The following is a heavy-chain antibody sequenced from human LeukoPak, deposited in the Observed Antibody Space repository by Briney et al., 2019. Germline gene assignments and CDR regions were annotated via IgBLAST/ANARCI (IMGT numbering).Heavy chain of an antibody. J-gene: IGHJ6*02. D-gene: IGHD3-16*01. CDR1: GFTFSSYA. CDR3: ARGGHWAKDYYYGMDV. Sequence: PGRSLRLSCAASGFTFSSYAMHWVRQAPGKGLEGVAVISYDGSNKYYADSVKGRFTISRGNSKNTLYLQMNSLRAEDTAVYYCARGGHWAKDYYYGMDVWGQGTTVTVSS. CDR2: ISYDGSNK. V-gene: IGHV3-30-3*01.